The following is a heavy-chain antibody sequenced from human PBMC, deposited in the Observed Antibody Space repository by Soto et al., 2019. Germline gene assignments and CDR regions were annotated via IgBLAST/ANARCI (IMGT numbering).Heavy chain of an antibody. J-gene: IGHJ5*02. D-gene: IGHD5-12*01. CDR1: GDSISTYN. Sequence: QGQLQESGPGLVKPSETLSLTCTVSGDSISTYNWGWIRQPPGKGLEWIGCIYYSGVTNYNPSLKSRVTISVDTPQNQLSLKLNSVTAADTAVYYCARVAADIASWLDPWGQRTLVTVSS. V-gene: IGHV4-59*01. CDR2: IYYSGVT. CDR3: ARVAADIASWLDP.